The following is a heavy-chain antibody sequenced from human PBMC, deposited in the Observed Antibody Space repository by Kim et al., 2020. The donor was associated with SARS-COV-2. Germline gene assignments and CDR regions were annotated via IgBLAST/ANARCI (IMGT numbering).Heavy chain of an antibody. V-gene: IGHV1-24*01. J-gene: IGHJ4*02. CDR2: FDPEDGET. CDR3: ATAGSGSSWYWVFVY. D-gene: IGHD6-13*01. CDR1: GYTLTELS. Sequence: ASVKVSCKVSGYTLTELSMHWVRQAPGKGLEWMGGFDPEDGETIYAQKFQGRVTMTEDTSTDTAYMELSSLRSEDTAVYYCATAGSGSSWYWVFVYWGQGTLVTVSS.